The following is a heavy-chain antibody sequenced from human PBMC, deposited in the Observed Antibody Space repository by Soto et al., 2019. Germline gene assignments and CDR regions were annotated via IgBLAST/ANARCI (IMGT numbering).Heavy chain of an antibody. J-gene: IGHJ6*02. Sequence: ASVKVSCKASGGTFSSYAISWVRQAPGQGLEWMGGIIPIFGTANYAQKFQGRVTITADKSTSTAYMELSSLRSEDTAVYYCARASVLRFLEWLSPYYYYYYGMDVWGQGTTVTVSS. CDR1: GGTFSSYA. D-gene: IGHD3-3*01. CDR2: IIPIFGTA. V-gene: IGHV1-69*06. CDR3: ARASVLRFLEWLSPYYYYYYGMDV.